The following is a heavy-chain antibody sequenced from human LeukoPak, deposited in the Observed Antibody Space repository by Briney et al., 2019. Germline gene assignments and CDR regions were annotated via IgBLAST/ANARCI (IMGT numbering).Heavy chain of an antibody. V-gene: IGHV4-39*01. J-gene: IGHJ4*02. CDR1: GGSISSSSYY. CDR3: ASLYSSGWLSDY. CDR2: IYYSGST. Sequence: PSETLSLTCTVSGGSISSSSYYWGWIRQPPGKGLEWIGSIYYSGSTYYNPSLKSRVTISVDTSKNQFSLKLSSVTAADTAVHYCASLYSSGWLSDYWGQGTLVTVSS. D-gene: IGHD6-19*01.